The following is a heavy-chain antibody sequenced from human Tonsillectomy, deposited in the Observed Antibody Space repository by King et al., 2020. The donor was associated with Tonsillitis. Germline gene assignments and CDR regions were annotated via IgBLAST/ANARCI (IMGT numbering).Heavy chain of an antibody. CDR2: ISYDGSNK. D-gene: IGHD4-11*01. CDR3: AKAMTTIHYYYYYMDV. CDR1: GFIFSSYG. J-gene: IGHJ6*03. Sequence: VQLVESGGGVVQPGRSLRLSWAASGFIFSSYGMHWVRQAPGKGPEWVAVISYDGSNKNYADSVKGRFTISRDNSKNTLYLQMNSLRGEDTAVYYCAKAMTTIHYYYYYMDVWGRGTTVIVSS. V-gene: IGHV3-30*18.